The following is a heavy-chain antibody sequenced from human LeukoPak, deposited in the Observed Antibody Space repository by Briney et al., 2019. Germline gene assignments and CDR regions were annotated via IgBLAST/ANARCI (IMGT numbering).Heavy chain of an antibody. J-gene: IGHJ6*02. CDR3: ARDHAELAYYYYYGMDV. D-gene: IGHD6-13*01. CDR1: GGSISSSSYY. V-gene: IGHV4-39*07. Sequence: PSETLSLTCTVSGGSISSSSYYWSWIRQPPGKGLEWIGSIYYSGSTYYNPSLKSRVTISVDTSKNQFSLKLSSVTAADTAVYYCARDHAELAYYYYYGMDVWGQGTTVTVSS. CDR2: IYYSGST.